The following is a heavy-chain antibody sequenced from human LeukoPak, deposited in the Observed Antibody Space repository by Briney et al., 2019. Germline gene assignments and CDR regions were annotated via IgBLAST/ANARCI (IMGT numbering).Heavy chain of an antibody. Sequence: ASVKVSCKASGYTFTGNFMHRVRQAPGQGLEWMGWINPNSGGSNYAQKFQGRVTMTRDTSISTAYMELSRLRSDDTAVYYCARVTRRGIAVAGMGYWGQGTLVTVSS. CDR3: ARVTRRGIAVAGMGY. V-gene: IGHV1-2*02. CDR1: GYTFTGNF. D-gene: IGHD6-19*01. CDR2: INPNSGGS. J-gene: IGHJ4*02.